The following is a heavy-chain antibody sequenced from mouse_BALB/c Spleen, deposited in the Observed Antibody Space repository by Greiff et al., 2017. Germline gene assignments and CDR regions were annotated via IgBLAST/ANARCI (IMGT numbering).Heavy chain of an antibody. CDR2: IYPGSGST. CDR3: TRWDWELFAY. J-gene: IGHJ3*01. V-gene: IGHV1S22*01. Sequence: LQQPGSELVRPGASVKLSCKASGYTFTSYWMHWVKQRPGQGLEWIGNIYPGSGSTNYDEKFKSKATLTVDTSSSTAYMQLSSLTSEDSAVYYCTRWDWELFAYWGQGTLVTVSA. CDR1: GYTFTSYW. D-gene: IGHD4-1*01.